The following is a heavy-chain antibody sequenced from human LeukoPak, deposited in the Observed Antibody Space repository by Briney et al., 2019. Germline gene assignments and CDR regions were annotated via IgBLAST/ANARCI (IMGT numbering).Heavy chain of an antibody. D-gene: IGHD2-2*01. J-gene: IGHJ4*02. V-gene: IGHV4-59*01. Sequence: SETLSLTCTVSGASISSYYWSWIRQPPGKGLEWIGYISDSGSTDYNPSLKSRVTISVDTSKNQFSLKLRSVTAADTAVYYCARRVSTMTQFDYWGQGILVTVSS. CDR3: ARRVSTMTQFDY. CDR1: GASISSYY. CDR2: ISDSGST.